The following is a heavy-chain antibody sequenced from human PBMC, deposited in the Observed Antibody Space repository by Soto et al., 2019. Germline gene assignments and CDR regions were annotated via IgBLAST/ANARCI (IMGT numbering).Heavy chain of an antibody. CDR3: VRDGTKTLRDWFDP. Sequence: QVQLQESGPGLVKPSETLSLTCTVSGASISGFYWSWIRKSAGKGRGWLGRIYATGTTDYNPSLKSRVMMSVDTSKKQFSLKLRSVTAADTAVYYCVRDGTKTLRDWFDPWGQGISVTVSS. CDR2: IYATGTT. D-gene: IGHD1-1*01. V-gene: IGHV4-4*07. CDR1: GASISGFY. J-gene: IGHJ5*02.